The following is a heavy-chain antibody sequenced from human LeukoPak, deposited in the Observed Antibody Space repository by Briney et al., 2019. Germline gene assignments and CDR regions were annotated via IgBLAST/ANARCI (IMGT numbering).Heavy chain of an antibody. CDR2: IWFDGSNK. CDR3: ARDRGSGSYEGYYFDS. Sequence: GGSLRLSCAGSGFTFSSYGMHWFRQAPGKGLEWVAFIWFDGSNKYYADSVKGRFTISRDNSKNTLYLQMNSLRAEDTAVYYCARDRGSGSYEGYYFDSWGQGTLVTVSS. CDR1: GFTFSSYG. V-gene: IGHV3-33*01. J-gene: IGHJ4*02. D-gene: IGHD3-10*01.